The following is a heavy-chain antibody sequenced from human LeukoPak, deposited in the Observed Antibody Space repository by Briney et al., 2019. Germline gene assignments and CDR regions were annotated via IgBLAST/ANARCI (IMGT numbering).Heavy chain of an antibody. D-gene: IGHD3/OR15-3a*01. J-gene: IGHJ4*02. CDR2: INHSGST. Sequence: SETLSLTCAVYGGSFSGYYWSWIRQPPGKGLEWIGEINHSGSTNYNPSLKSRVTISVDTSKNQFSLKLSSVTAADTAVHYCARIPFGAGYFHYYFDYWGQGTLVTVSS. V-gene: IGHV4-34*01. CDR1: GGSFSGYY. CDR3: ARIPFGAGYFHYYFDY.